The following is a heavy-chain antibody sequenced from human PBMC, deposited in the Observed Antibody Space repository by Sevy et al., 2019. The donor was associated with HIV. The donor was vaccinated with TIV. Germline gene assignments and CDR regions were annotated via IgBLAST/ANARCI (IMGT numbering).Heavy chain of an antibody. CDR2: IYSSGST. D-gene: IGHD2-21*01. V-gene: IGHV4-59*01. Sequence: SEILSLNCSVSGGSISSYYWNWIRQPPGKGLESIGYIYSSGSTNYNPSLKSRVTISVDMSKNQFSLKLSSVTAADTAVYYCARSHLAFCGGDCFSPYYFDSWGQGTLVTVSS. CDR3: ARSHLAFCGGDCFSPYYFDS. J-gene: IGHJ4*02. CDR1: GGSISSYY.